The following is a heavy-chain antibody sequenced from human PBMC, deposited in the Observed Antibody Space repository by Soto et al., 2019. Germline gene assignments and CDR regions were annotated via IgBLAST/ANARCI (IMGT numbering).Heavy chain of an antibody. CDR2: IIPIFGTA. D-gene: IGHD3-3*01. J-gene: IGHJ6*02. Sequence: SVKVSCKACGWTFSSYAISWVGQAPGQGREWMGGIIPIFGTANYAQKFQGRVTITADESTSKAYMELSSLRSEDTAVYYCARDWYDFLSGYSGFGGMDVWGQGTTVTVSS. CDR3: ARDWYDFLSGYSGFGGMDV. V-gene: IGHV1-69*13. CDR1: GWTFSSYA.